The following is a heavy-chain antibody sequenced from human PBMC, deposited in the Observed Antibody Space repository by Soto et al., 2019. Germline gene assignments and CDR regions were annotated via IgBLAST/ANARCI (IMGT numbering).Heavy chain of an antibody. CDR3: ARDWDWNYETNYYYGMDV. CDR2: ISAYNGNT. CDR1: GYTFTSYG. D-gene: IGHD1-7*01. Sequence: QVQLVQSGAEVKKPGASVKVSCKASGYTFTSYGISWVRQAPGQGLEWMGWISAYNGNTNYAQKLQGRVTMTTDTATSTAYMELRGLRSDDTAVNYCARDWDWNYETNYYYGMDVWGQGTTVTVSS. J-gene: IGHJ6*02. V-gene: IGHV1-18*01.